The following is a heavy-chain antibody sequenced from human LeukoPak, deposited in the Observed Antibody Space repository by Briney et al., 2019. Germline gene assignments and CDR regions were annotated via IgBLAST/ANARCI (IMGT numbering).Heavy chain of an antibody. V-gene: IGHV1-69*05. CDR1: GGTFSSYA. Sequence: ASVKVSCKASGGTFSSYAISWVRQAPGQGLEWMGGIIPIFGTANYAQKFQGRVTITTDESTSTAYMGLSSLRSEDTAVYYCASQRGRENYYYYMDVWGKGTTVTVSS. D-gene: IGHD1-26*01. J-gene: IGHJ6*03. CDR3: ASQRGRENYYYYMDV. CDR2: IIPIFGTA.